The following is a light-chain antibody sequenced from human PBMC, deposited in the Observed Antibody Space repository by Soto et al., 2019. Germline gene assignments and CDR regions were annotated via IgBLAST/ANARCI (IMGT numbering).Light chain of an antibody. J-gene: IGKJ4*01. V-gene: IGKV1-12*01. Sequence: DIQMTQSPSSVSASVGDRVTITCRASHDISSWLTWYQQKPGKAPKLLIYAASNLQSGVPSRFRGSGSGTFFTLTISSLRPDDFATYYCQQSNYLPLTFGGGTKVDI. CDR1: HDISSW. CDR3: QQSNYLPLT. CDR2: AAS.